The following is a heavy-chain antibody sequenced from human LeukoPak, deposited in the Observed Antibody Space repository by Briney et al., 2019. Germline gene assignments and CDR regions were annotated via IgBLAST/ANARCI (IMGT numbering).Heavy chain of an antibody. Sequence: SETLSLTCAVYGGSFSGHYWSWIRQPPGKGLEWIGEINYTGTSNYNPSLKSRVSISFDMSRNQFSLWLTSVTAADTAVYYCATRTYYYDNSALSHEYWGQGIQVIVSS. CDR1: GGSFSGHY. V-gene: IGHV4-34*01. D-gene: IGHD3-22*01. J-gene: IGHJ4*02. CDR2: INYTGTS. CDR3: ATRTYYYDNSALSHEY.